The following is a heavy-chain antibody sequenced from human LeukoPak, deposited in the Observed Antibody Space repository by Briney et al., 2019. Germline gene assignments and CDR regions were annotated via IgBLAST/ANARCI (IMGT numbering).Heavy chain of an antibody. CDR1: GFTFSSYA. D-gene: IGHD3-3*01. Sequence: GGSLRLSCAASGFTFSSYAMSWVRQAPGKGLEWVSAISDSGGSTYYADSVKGRFTISRDNSRNTLHLQMNSLRAEDTAVYYCAKYYDFWSRYPADWFDPWGQGTLVTVPS. J-gene: IGHJ5*02. CDR2: ISDSGGST. CDR3: AKYYDFWSRYPADWFDP. V-gene: IGHV3-23*01.